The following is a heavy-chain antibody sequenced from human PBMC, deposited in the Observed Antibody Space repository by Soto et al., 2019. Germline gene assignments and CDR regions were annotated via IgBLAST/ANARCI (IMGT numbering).Heavy chain of an antibody. D-gene: IGHD6-19*01. J-gene: IGHJ4*02. CDR1: RVTCSSYA. CDR3: AKERWAVAGPFDF. CDR2: ISGSGGST. Sequence: GVPMRLSCGASRVTCSSYAMSWVRQAPGKGLEWVSAISGSGGSTYYADSVKGRFTICRDNSKNTLYLQMNSLRAEDTAVYYCAKERWAVAGPFDFRGQGTLVTVPS. V-gene: IGHV3-23*01.